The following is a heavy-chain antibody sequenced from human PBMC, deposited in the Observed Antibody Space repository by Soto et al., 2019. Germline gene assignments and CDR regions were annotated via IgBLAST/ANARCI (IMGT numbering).Heavy chain of an antibody. CDR3: ARETGRGYSGLDAFDI. CDR1: GLTFSSYW. D-gene: IGHD5-12*01. V-gene: IGHV3-7*01. Sequence: EVQLVESGGGLVQPGGSLRLSCAASGLTFSSYWMSWVRQAPGKGLEWVANIKQDGSEKYYVDSVKGRFTISRDNAKNSLYLQMNSLRAEDTAVYYCARETGRGYSGLDAFDIWGQGTMVTVSS. J-gene: IGHJ3*02. CDR2: IKQDGSEK.